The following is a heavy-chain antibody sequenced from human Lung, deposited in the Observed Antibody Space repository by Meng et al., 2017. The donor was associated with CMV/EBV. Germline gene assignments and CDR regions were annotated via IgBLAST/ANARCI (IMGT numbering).Heavy chain of an antibody. V-gene: IGHV3-23*01. CDR3: AKDSHYPCCYGMDV. Sequence: GESXKISCAASGFSFSNFAVSWVRQAPGGGLEWVSNIDGGNRTFYARSVKGRFTISRDSSKNIVYLQMNSLRAEDTAVYFCAKDSHYPCCYGMDVWGQGTTVTVSS. CDR1: GFSFSNFA. D-gene: IGHD3-10*01. J-gene: IGHJ6*02. CDR2: IDGGNRT.